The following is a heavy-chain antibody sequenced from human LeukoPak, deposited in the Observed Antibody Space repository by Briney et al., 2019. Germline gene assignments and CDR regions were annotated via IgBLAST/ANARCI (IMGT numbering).Heavy chain of an antibody. CDR2: ISTFNGDT. D-gene: IGHD3-16*01. Sequence: EASVKLSCKASGYTFTDHGISWVRQAPGQALEWMGWISTFNGDTNYAQKFQRRVTITSETSTNTAHMELRSLRSDDTAIYYCARDLAFLPVPAANGWLDPWGQGTLVTVSS. CDR3: ARDLAFLPVPAANGWLDP. CDR1: GYTFTDHG. V-gene: IGHV1-18*01. J-gene: IGHJ5*02.